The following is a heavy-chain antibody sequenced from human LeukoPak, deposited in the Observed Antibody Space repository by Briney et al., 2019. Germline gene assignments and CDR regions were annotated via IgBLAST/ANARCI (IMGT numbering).Heavy chain of an antibody. D-gene: IGHD3-10*01. CDR1: GYSFTNYW. CDR3: ARITDYYGSGVGY. CDR2: IDPSDSHT. Sequence: GESLRISCKTSGYSFTNYWITWVRQIPQKGLEWMGRIDPSDSHTNYNPSFQGHVTISGDKSISTAFLQWSSLQASDTAMYYCARITDYYGSGVGYWGQGTLVTVSS. V-gene: IGHV5-10-1*01. J-gene: IGHJ4*02.